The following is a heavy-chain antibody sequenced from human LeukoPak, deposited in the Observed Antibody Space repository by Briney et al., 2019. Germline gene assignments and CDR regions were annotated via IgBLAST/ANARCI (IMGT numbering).Heavy chain of an antibody. V-gene: IGHV3-23*01. D-gene: IGHD1-26*01. CDR1: GFTFSSYA. CDR3: ARDRAELDAFDI. J-gene: IGHJ3*02. CDR2: ISGAGTGT. Sequence: PGGSLRLSCAASGFTFSSYAMSWVRQAPGKGLEWVSSISGAGTGTYYADSVKGRFTISRDNSKNTLYLQMGSLRAEDMAMYYCARDRAELDAFDIWGQGTMVTVSS.